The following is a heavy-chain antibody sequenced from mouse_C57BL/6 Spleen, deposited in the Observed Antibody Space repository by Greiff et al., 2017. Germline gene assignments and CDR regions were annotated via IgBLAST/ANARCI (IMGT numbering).Heavy chain of an antibody. CDR2: INPSNGGT. CDR1: GYTFTSYW. CDR3: AGALYPYYFDY. Sequence: QVQLKQPGTELVKPGASVKLSCKASGYTFTSYWMHWVKQRPGQGLEWIGNINPSNGGTNYNEKFKSKATLTVYKSSSTAYMQLSSLTSEYSAVYYCAGALYPYYFDYWGQGTTLTVSS. D-gene: IGHD2-1*01. V-gene: IGHV1-53*01. J-gene: IGHJ2*01.